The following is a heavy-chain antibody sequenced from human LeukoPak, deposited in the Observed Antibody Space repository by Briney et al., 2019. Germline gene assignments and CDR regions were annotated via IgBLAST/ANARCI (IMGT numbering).Heavy chain of an antibody. CDR2: IKQDGSEK. J-gene: IGHJ3*02. V-gene: IGHV3-7*01. CDR3: ARQAPTHYYYDSSDYYEADAFDI. CDR1: GFTFRNYW. D-gene: IGHD3-22*01. Sequence: GGSLRLSCAAFGFTFRNYWMSWVRQAPGKGLEWVANIKQDGSEKYYLDSVKGRFTISRDNAKNSLFLQMNSLRAEDAAVYYCARQAPTHYYYDSSDYYEADAFDIWGQGTMVTVSS.